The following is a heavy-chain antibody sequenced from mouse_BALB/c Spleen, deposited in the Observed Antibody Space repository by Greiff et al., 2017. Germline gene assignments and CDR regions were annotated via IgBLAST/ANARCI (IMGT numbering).Heavy chain of an antibody. Sequence: QVQLQQPGAELVKPGASVKLSCKASGYTFTSYWMHWVKQRPGQGLEWIGEIDPSDSYTNYNQKFKGKATLTVDKSSSTAYMQLSSLTSEDSAVYDCARKEDGYYGWFAYGGQGTLVTVSA. V-gene: IGHV1-69*02. CDR3: ARKEDGYYGWFAY. D-gene: IGHD2-3*01. J-gene: IGHJ3*01. CDR1: GYTFTSYW. CDR2: IDPSDSYT.